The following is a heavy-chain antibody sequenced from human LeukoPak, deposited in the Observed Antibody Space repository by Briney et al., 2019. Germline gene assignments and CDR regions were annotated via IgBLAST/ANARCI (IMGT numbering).Heavy chain of an antibody. Sequence: GGSLRLSCAASGSTFSSYGMHWVRQAPGKGLEWVAFIRYDGSNKYYADSVKGRFTISRDNSKNTLYLQMNSLRAEDTAVYYCAKHSFYYDFWSGYLGGRDAFDIWGQGTMVTVSS. CDR1: GSTFSSYG. CDR2: IRYDGSNK. CDR3: AKHSFYYDFWSGYLGGRDAFDI. J-gene: IGHJ3*02. V-gene: IGHV3-30*02. D-gene: IGHD3-3*01.